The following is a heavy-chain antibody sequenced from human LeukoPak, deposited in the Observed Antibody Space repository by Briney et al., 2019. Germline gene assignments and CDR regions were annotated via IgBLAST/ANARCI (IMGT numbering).Heavy chain of an antibody. CDR1: GGSISSHY. V-gene: IGHV4-59*06. D-gene: IGHD3-10*02. CDR2: IYYSGST. Sequence: SETLSLTCTVSGGSISSHYWSWIRQHPGKGLEWIGYIYYSGSTYYNPSLKSRVTISVGTSKNQFFLKLSSVTAADTAVYYCASSYYYVFDYWGQGTLVTVSS. J-gene: IGHJ4*02. CDR3: ASSYYYVFDY.